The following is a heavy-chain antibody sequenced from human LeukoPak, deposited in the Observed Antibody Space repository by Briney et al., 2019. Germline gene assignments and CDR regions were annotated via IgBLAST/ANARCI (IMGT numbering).Heavy chain of an antibody. V-gene: IGHV4-34*01. CDR2: INHSGST. D-gene: IGHD3-22*01. CDR1: GGSFSGYY. CDR3: ARDYDSPSKRCFDY. J-gene: IGHJ4*02. Sequence: SGTLSLTCAVYGGSFSGYYWSWIRQPPGKGLEWIGEINHSGSTNYNPSLKSRVTISVDTSKNQFSLKLSSVTAADTAVYYCARDYDSPSKRCFDYWGQGTLVTVSS.